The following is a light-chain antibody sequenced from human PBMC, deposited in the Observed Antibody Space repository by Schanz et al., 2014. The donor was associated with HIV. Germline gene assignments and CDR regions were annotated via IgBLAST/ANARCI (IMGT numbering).Light chain of an antibody. V-gene: IGLV2-14*02. J-gene: IGLJ1*01. Sequence: QSALTQPASVSGSPGQSITISCTGTSSDVGSYNLVSWYQQHPGKAPKLMIYEVSKRPSGVPDRFSGSKSGTSASLAISGLQSEDESDYYCAAWDEGLNGLVFGTGTKLTVL. CDR2: EVS. CDR1: SSDVGSYNL. CDR3: AAWDEGLNGLV.